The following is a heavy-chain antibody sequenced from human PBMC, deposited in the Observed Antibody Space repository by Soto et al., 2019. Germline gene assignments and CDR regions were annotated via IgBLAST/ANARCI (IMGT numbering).Heavy chain of an antibody. Sequence: ETLSLTCTVSGGSINTFYWSWVRQPAGKGLEWIGRIFSSGSTSFNPSLESRVAMSVDTSKNHFSLNLSSVTAADMAVYYCAREGSYSAYNFAHGIQLWSFDFWGQGALVTVSS. CDR1: GGSINTFY. J-gene: IGHJ4*02. V-gene: IGHV4-4*07. CDR3: AREGSYSAYNFAHGIQLWSFDF. D-gene: IGHD5-12*01. CDR2: IFSSGST.